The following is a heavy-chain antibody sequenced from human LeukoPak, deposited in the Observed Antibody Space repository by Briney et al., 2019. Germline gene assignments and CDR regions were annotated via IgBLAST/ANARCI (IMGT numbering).Heavy chain of an antibody. CDR2: INHSGST. D-gene: IGHD6-6*01. Sequence: SETLSLTCAVYGGSFSGYYRSWIRQPPGKGLEWIGEINHSGSTNYNPSLKSRVTISVDTSKNQFSLKLSSVTAADTAVYYCARENSSSSFYDYWGQGTLVTVSS. CDR3: ARENSSSSFYDY. V-gene: IGHV4-34*01. CDR1: GGSFSGYY. J-gene: IGHJ4*02.